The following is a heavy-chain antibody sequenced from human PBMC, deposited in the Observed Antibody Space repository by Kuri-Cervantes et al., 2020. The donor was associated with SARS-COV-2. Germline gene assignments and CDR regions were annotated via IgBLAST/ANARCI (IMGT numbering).Heavy chain of an antibody. J-gene: IGHJ1*01. CDR2: INPSGGST. Sequence: ASVKVSCKASGYTFTSYYMHWVRQAPGQGLEWMGIINPSGGSTSYAQKFQGRVTMTRDTSTSTVYMELSSLRSEDTAVYYCARGGQNYYDSSGYSHWGQGTLVTGAS. CDR3: ARGGQNYYDSSGYSH. CDR1: GYTFTSYY. V-gene: IGHV1-46*01. D-gene: IGHD3-22*01.